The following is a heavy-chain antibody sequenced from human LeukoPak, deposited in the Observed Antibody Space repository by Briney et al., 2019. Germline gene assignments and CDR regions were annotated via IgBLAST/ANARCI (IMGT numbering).Heavy chain of an antibody. V-gene: IGHV4-38-2*02. CDR3: ARELRLFDYLRKEIDY. Sequence: SETLSLTCTVSGYSISSGYYWGWIRQPPGKGLEWIGSIYHSGSTYYNPSLKSRVTISVDTSKNQFSLKLSSVTAADTAVYYCARELRLFDYLRKEIDYWGQGTLVTVSS. D-gene: IGHD3-9*01. CDR1: GYSISSGYY. CDR2: IYHSGST. J-gene: IGHJ4*02.